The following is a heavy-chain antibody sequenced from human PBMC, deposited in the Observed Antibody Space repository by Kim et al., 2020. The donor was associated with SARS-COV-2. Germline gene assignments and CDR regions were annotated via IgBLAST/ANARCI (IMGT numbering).Heavy chain of an antibody. D-gene: IGHD3-22*01. Sequence: NPSLKSRVTISVDTSKNQFSLKLSSVTAADTAVYYCARDSNYYDSGGYLSWGQGTLVTVSS. V-gene: IGHV4-39*07. CDR3: ARDSNYYDSGGYLS. J-gene: IGHJ5*02.